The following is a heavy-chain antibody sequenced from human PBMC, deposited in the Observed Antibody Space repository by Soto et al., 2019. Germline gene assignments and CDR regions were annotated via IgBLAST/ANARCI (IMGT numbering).Heavy chain of an antibody. CDR1: GFTFTSYA. CDR2: INGGSGNT. Sequence: SVKVSCKSSGFTFTSYAIHWLRQAPGQRPQWMGWINGGSGNTKYSQDFQGRVTFTRDTFATTAYLELSSLRSEDTAVYYCARVPPWGNSAGDYYIQHYDSWGQGTPVTVSS. V-gene: IGHV1-3*01. CDR3: ARVPPWGNSAGDYYIQHYDS. J-gene: IGHJ4*02. D-gene: IGHD3-10*01.